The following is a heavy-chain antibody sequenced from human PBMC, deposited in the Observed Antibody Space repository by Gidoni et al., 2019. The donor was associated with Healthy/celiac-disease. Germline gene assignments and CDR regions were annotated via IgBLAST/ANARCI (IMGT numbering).Heavy chain of an antibody. V-gene: IGHV3-49*04. CDR1: GFTFVDYA. CDR2: IRSKAYGGTT. Sequence: EVQLVESGGGLVQPGRSLSLSCTASGFTFVDYAMSWVRQAPGKGLEWVGVIRSKAYGGTTEYAASVKGRFTISRDDSKSIAYLKMNSLKTEDTAVYYCTREPSTYYYDSSGYHLDYWGQGTLVTVSS. D-gene: IGHD3-22*01. J-gene: IGHJ4*02. CDR3: TREPSTYYYDSSGYHLDY.